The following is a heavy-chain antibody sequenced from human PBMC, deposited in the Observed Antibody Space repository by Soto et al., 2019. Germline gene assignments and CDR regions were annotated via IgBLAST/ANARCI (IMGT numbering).Heavy chain of an antibody. J-gene: IGHJ4*02. V-gene: IGHV1-2*04. Sequence: ASVKVSCKASGYTFTGYYMHWVRQAPGQGLEWMGWINPNSGGTNYAQKFQGWVTMTRGTSISTAYMELSRLRSDDRAEYYCARDSGSYEVYFDYWGQGTLVTVSS. D-gene: IGHD1-26*01. CDR3: ARDSGSYEVYFDY. CDR1: GYTFTGYY. CDR2: INPNSGGT.